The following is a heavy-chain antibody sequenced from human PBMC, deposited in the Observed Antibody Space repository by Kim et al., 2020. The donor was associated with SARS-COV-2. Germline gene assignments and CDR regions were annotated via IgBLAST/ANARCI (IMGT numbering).Heavy chain of an antibody. Sequence: KSRATISVDTSKNQFSLKLGSVTAADTAVYYCARGDGYKPAYYYYYGMDVWGQGTTVTVSS. D-gene: IGHD5-12*01. CDR3: ARGDGYKPAYYYYYGMDV. V-gene: IGHV4-34*04. J-gene: IGHJ6*02.